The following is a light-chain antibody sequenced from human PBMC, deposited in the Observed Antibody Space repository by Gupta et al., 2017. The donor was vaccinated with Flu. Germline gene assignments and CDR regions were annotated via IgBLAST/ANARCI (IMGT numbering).Light chain of an antibody. CDR1: QSVTNN. V-gene: IGKV3D-15*01. CDR2: GAS. J-gene: IGKJ2*01. CDR3: QQYDNLPPYT. Sequence: EVVMTQSPATLSVSPGERATLSCSASQSVTNNLAWYQQKPGQAPRLLIYGASTRATGIPARFSGSGSGTEFTLTISSLQSEDFAVYYCQQYDNLPPYTFGQGTKLDIK.